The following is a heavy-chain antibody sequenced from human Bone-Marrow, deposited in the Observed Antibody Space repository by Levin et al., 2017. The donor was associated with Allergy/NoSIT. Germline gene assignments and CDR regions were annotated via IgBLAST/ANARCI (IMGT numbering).Heavy chain of an antibody. CDR3: AKKQGGTSGFSFDV. V-gene: IGHV3-23*03. D-gene: IGHD1-26*01. J-gene: IGHJ3*01. CDR1: GFFFSEYA. Sequence: GGSLRLSCAASGFFFSEYAMSWVRQAPGKGLEWVSVISGGGFNTYYGDSVKGRFTVSRDNSKNTLYLELNSLRAEDTAVYYCAKKQGGTSGFSFDVWGQGTMVTVSS. CDR2: ISGGGFNT.